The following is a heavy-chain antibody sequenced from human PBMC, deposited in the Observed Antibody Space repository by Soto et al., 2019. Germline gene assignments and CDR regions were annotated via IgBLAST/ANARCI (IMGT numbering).Heavy chain of an antibody. CDR1: GYSFTCYW. V-gene: IGHV5-10-1*01. CDR3: ARHSGCSGSSCCSVYYFGLDV. CDR2: IDPSDSYP. J-gene: IGHJ6*02. D-gene: IGHD2-15*01. Sequence: GESLKISCKGSGYSFTCYWISWVRQMPGKGVEWVGRIDPSDSYPNYSPSFQGHVTISADTSVSTAYLQWSSLKASATAIYYCARHSGCSGSSCCSVYYFGLDVWGQGTTVTVSS.